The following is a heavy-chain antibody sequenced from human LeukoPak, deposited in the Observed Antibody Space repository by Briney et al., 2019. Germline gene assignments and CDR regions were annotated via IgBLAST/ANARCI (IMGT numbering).Heavy chain of an antibody. Sequence: PSETLSLTCTVSGGSINGNYWTWIRQPPGKGLEWIGFMHDDGRTNYNPSLTSRVSLSIDKSTNEFSLNLRSVTAADTAVYYCARVFRGAVTANWFDIWGQGTLVTVPA. CDR2: MHDDGRT. V-gene: IGHV4-59*01. J-gene: IGHJ5*02. D-gene: IGHD2-21*02. CDR1: GGSINGNY. CDR3: ARVFRGAVTANWFDI.